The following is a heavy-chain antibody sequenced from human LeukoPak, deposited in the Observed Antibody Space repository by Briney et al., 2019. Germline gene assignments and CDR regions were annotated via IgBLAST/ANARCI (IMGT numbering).Heavy chain of an antibody. CDR1: GGSFSGYY. CDR2: INHSGST. Sequence: SETLSLTCAVYGGSFSGYYWSWIRQPPGKGLEWMGEINHSGSTNYNPSLKSRVTISVDTSKNQFSLKLSSVTAADTAVYYCASNPYSGYDYSWGYWGQGTLVTVSS. D-gene: IGHD5-12*01. V-gene: IGHV4-34*01. CDR3: ASNPYSGYDYSWGY. J-gene: IGHJ4*02.